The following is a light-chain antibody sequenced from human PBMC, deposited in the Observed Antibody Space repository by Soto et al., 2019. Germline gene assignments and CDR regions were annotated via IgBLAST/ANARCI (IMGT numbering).Light chain of an antibody. V-gene: IGLV2-23*01. CDR3: SSYAGSNTLV. CDR1: SSDVGSYNL. J-gene: IGLJ3*02. Sequence: QSALTQPASVSGSPGQSITISCTGTSSDVGSYNLVSWCQQHPGKAPKLMIYEGTKRPSGVSNRFSGSKSGNTASLTISGLQDEDEADYYCSSYAGSNTLVFGGGTKLTVL. CDR2: EGT.